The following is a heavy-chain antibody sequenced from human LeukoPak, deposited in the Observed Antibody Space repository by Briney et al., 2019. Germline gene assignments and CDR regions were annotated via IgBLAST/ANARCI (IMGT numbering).Heavy chain of an antibody. CDR3: ARDRNTDFWSGYYTNYFDD. V-gene: IGHV3-7*01. J-gene: IGHJ4*02. CDR1: GFTFRTYW. Sequence: PGGSLRLSCAASGFTFRTYWMNWVRQAPGKGLEWVANIKQDGSEKYYVDSVKGRFTISRDNAKNLVYLQMNSLRAEDTAVYFCARDRNTDFWSGYYTNYFDDWGQGTLVTVSS. D-gene: IGHD3-3*01. CDR2: IKQDGSEK.